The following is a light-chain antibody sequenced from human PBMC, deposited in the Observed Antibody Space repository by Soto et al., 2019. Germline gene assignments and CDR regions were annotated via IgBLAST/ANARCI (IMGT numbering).Light chain of an antibody. J-gene: IGKJ4*01. CDR1: QSVSSN. V-gene: IGKV3-15*01. CDR3: QQRSNWLT. CDR2: GAS. Sequence: EIVMTQSPATLSVSPGERATLSCRASQSVSSNLAWYQQKPGQAPRLLIYGASTRATAIPARFSGSASGTEFTLTISSLQSEDFAVYYCQQRSNWLTFGGGTKVDI.